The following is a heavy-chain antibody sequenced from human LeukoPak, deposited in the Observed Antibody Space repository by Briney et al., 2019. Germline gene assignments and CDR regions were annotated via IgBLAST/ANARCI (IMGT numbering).Heavy chain of an antibody. CDR3: ARSGYYDSSGYYLNWFDP. J-gene: IGHJ5*02. V-gene: IGHV1-18*01. D-gene: IGHD3-22*01. CDR1: GGTFSSYA. Sequence: ASVKVSCKASGGTFSSYAISWVRQAPGQGLEWMGWISAYNGNTNYAQKLQGRVTMTTDTSTSTAYMELRSLRSDDTAVYYCARSGYYDSSGYYLNWFDPWGQGTLVTVSS. CDR2: ISAYNGNT.